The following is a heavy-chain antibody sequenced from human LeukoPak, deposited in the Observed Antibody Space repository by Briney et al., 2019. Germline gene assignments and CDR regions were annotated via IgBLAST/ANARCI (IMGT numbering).Heavy chain of an antibody. CDR2: FDPEDGET. CDR3: ATLPRHQDYGGPV. Sequence: ASVKVSCKASGYTFTGYYMHWVRQAPGKGLEWMGGFDPEDGETIYAQKFQGRVTMTEDTSTDTAYMELSSLRSEDAAVYYCATLPRHQDYGGPVWGQGTLVTVSS. CDR1: GYTFTGYY. D-gene: IGHD4-17*01. V-gene: IGHV1-24*01. J-gene: IGHJ1*01.